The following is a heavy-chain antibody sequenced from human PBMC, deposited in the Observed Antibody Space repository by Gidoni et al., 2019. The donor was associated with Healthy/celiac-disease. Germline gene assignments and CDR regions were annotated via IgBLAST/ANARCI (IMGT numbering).Heavy chain of an antibody. V-gene: IGHV3-30-3*01. D-gene: IGHD3-9*01. CDR3: ARANYDILTGYYEYYFDY. CDR2: ISYDGSNK. Sequence: QVQLVASGGGVVQPGRSLRPSRAASGFTFRSSARHWVRQAPGKGLGWVAVISYDGSNKYYADSVKGRFTISRDNSKNTLYLQMNSLRAEDTAVYYCARANYDILTGYYEYYFDYWGQGTLVTVSS. J-gene: IGHJ4*02. CDR1: GFTFRSSA.